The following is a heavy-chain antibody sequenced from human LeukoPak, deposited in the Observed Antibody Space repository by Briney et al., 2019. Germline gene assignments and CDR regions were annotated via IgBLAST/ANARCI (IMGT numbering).Heavy chain of an antibody. D-gene: IGHD1-1*01. CDR2: IYYSGST. V-gene: IGHV4-38-2*01. Sequence: SETLSLTCAVSGYSISSGYYWGWIRQPPGKGLEWIGSIYYSGSTYYNPSLKSRVTISVDTSKNQFSLKLSSVTAADTAVYYCARGLERREGWFDPWGQGTLVTVSS. J-gene: IGHJ5*02. CDR1: GYSISSGYY. CDR3: ARGLERREGWFDP.